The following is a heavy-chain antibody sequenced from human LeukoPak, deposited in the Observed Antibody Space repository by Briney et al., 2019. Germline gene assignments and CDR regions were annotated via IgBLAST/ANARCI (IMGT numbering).Heavy chain of an antibody. D-gene: IGHD5-24*01. Sequence: SETLSLTCTVSGGSVSSGSYYWSWIRQPPGKGLEWIGYIYYSGSTNYNPSLKSRVTISVDTSKNQFSLKPSSVTAADTAVYYCARVRDGDYLDYWGQGTLVTVSS. CDR3: ARVRDGDYLDY. CDR2: IYYSGST. V-gene: IGHV4-61*01. J-gene: IGHJ4*02. CDR1: GGSVSSGSYY.